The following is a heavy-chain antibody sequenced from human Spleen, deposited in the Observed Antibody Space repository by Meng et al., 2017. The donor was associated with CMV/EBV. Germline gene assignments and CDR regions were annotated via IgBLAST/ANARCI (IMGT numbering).Heavy chain of an antibody. CDR3: ARGDGGFSVAGVAVNWFDP. J-gene: IGHJ5*02. D-gene: IGHD3-3*01. CDR1: FTDYS. Sequence: FTDYSIHGVREAPGQGLEWMGWINTSRGDTKYAQKFQGRVTMTRDTSISTAYMELSRLRFEDTAMYYCARGDGGFSVAGVAVNWFDPWGQGTLVTVSS. CDR2: INTSRGDT. V-gene: IGHV1-2*02.